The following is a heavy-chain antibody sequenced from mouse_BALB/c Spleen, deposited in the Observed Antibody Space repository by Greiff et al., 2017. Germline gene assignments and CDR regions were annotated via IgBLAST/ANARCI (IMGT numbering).Heavy chain of an antibody. Sequence: DVHLVESGGGLVQPGGSRKLSCAASGFTFSSFGMHWVRQAPEKGLEWVAYISSGSSTIYYADTVKGRFTISRDNPKNTLFLQMTSLRSEDTAMYYCARDGNYWFAYWGQGTLVTVSA. D-gene: IGHD2-1*01. J-gene: IGHJ3*01. CDR3: ARDGNYWFAY. CDR2: ISSGSSTI. CDR1: GFTFSSFG. V-gene: IGHV5-17*02.